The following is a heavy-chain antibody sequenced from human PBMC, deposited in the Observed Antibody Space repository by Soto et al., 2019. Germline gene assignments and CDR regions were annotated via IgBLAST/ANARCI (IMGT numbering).Heavy chain of an antibody. D-gene: IGHD3-9*01. Sequence: GASVKVSCKASGYTFTSYGISWVRQAPGQGLEWMGWISAYNGNTNYAQKLQGRVTMTTDTSTSTAYMELRSLRSDDTAVYYCARDTPGSWYDILNGHPHFDSLGQGTLVTGSP. CDR1: GYTFTSYG. CDR3: ARDTPGSWYDILNGHPHFDS. V-gene: IGHV1-18*01. J-gene: IGHJ4*02. CDR2: ISAYNGNT.